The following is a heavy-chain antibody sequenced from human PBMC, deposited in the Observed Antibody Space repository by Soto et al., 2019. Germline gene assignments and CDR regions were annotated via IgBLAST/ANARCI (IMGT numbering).Heavy chain of an antibody. D-gene: IGHD2-21*01. CDR1: GAALNSGNYY. CDR3: ARLRIATNDYKWFDP. J-gene: IGHJ5*02. Sequence: SETLSLTCSVSGAALNSGNYYWSWIRQVPGKGLEWIGHIYVTGAVDYNPSLRDRITISQDTSERQFSLNLRLVTAADTAFYYCARLRIATNDYKWFDPWGQRALVTV. V-gene: IGHV4-31*03. CDR2: IYVTGAV.